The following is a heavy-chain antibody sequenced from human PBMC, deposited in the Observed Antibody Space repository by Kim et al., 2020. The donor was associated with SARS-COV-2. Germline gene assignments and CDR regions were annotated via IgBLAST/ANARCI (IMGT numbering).Heavy chain of an antibody. CDR3: ARDQWYSSGLPTAYYFDY. CDR1: GFTFSSYA. Sequence: GGSLRLSCAASGFTFSSYAMHWVRQAPGKGLEWVAVISYDGSNKYYADSVKGRFTISRDNSKNTLYLQMNSLRAEDTAVYYCARDQWYSSGLPTAYYFDYWGQGTLVTVSS. J-gene: IGHJ4*02. CDR2: ISYDGSNK. D-gene: IGHD3-22*01. V-gene: IGHV3-30*04.